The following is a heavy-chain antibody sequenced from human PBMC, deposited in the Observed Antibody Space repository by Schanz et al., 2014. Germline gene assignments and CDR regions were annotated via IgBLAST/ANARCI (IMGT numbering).Heavy chain of an antibody. J-gene: IGHJ4*02. V-gene: IGHV3-20*04. CDR2: INWNGGDT. CDR3: VRDKKGFVAVAGRAPFDY. D-gene: IGHD6-19*01. Sequence: EVLLLESGGRVERPGGSLRLSCAASGFIFDDYGMSWVRQVPGKGLEWVSGINWNGGDTSYADSVKGRFIISRDNAKNSLYLEMNSLRAGDTAVYYCVRDKKGFVAVAGRAPFDYWGQGTLVTVSS. CDR1: GFIFDDYG.